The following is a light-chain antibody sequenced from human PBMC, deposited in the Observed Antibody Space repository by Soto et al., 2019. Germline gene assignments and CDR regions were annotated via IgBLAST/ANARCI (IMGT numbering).Light chain of an antibody. Sequence: DIQMTQSPASLSASIGDRVTISCRASQTIGRNLNWYQQKPGKAPTLLMFTSSSLQSGVPSRFSGSGSGTDFTLTISSLQPEDFATYYCQQSYSTPLTFGGGTKVDIK. V-gene: IGKV1-39*01. CDR1: QTIGRN. J-gene: IGKJ4*01. CDR3: QQSYSTPLT. CDR2: TSS.